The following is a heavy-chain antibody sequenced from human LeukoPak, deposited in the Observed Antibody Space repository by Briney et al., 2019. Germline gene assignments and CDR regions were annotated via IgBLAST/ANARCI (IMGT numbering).Heavy chain of an antibody. V-gene: IGHV3-74*01. Sequence: GGSLRLSCAASGFPFRNYWMHWVRQAPGKGLVWVSRIDIDGSSTTYADSVKGRFTISRDNAKNTLFLQMNGLRAEDTAVYYCVRGSNYYFDYWGQGTLVTVSS. D-gene: IGHD1-26*01. J-gene: IGHJ4*02. CDR2: IDIDGSST. CDR1: GFPFRNYW. CDR3: VRGSNYYFDY.